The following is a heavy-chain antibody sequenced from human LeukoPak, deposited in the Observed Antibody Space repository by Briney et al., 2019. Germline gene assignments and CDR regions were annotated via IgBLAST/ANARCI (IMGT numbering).Heavy chain of an antibody. Sequence: SETLSLTCTVSGGSISSSSYYWGWIRQPPGKGLEWIGSIYYSGSTYYNPSLKSRVTISVDTSKNQFSLKLSSVTAADTAVYYCARANYYDSSGFHYFDYWGQGTLVTVSS. CDR3: ARANYYDSSGFHYFDY. CDR2: IYYSGST. CDR1: GGSISSSSYY. J-gene: IGHJ4*02. V-gene: IGHV4-39*07. D-gene: IGHD3-22*01.